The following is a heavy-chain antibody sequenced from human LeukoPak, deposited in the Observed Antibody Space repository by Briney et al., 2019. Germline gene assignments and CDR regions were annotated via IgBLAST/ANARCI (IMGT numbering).Heavy chain of an antibody. J-gene: IGHJ6*02. CDR1: GYTFTSHS. Sequence: ASVKVSCKASGYTFTSHSLHWVRQAPGQGLEWMGIIDPSGDNRSYAQKFQGRITMTRDTSTSTVYMDLSSLRSEDTAVYFCARAGGGDGYNFDYGMDVWGQGTTVTVSS. V-gene: IGHV1-46*01. D-gene: IGHD5-24*01. CDR3: ARAGGGDGYNFDYGMDV. CDR2: IDPSGDNR.